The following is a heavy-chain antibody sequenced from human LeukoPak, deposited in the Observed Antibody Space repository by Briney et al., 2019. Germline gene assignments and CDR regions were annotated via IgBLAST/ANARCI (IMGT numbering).Heavy chain of an antibody. J-gene: IGHJ4*02. D-gene: IGHD6-19*01. V-gene: IGHV3-30*18. CDR3: AKDIGSGYSSAWANY. CDR2: VSSDGTNK. Sequence: GRSLRLSCAASGFTFSKFGLHWVRQAPGKGLEWVAAVSSDGTNKYYADSVKGRFTVSRDNSNNMLYLQMNSLRDEDTAVFFCAKDIGSGYSSAWANYWGQGTLVTVSS. CDR1: GFTFSKFG.